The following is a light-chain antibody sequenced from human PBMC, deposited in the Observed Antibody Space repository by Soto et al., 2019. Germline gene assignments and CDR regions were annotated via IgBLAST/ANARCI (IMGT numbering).Light chain of an antibody. CDR3: QQSYSTPVV. V-gene: IGKV1-39*01. Sequence: IHITESPSTLSASVGDRVTITCRASQSISSYLNWYQQKPGKAPKLLIYAASSLQSGVPSRFSGSGSGTDFTLTISSLQPEDFATYYCQQSYSTPVVFGQ. J-gene: IGKJ1*01. CDR1: QSISSY. CDR2: AAS.